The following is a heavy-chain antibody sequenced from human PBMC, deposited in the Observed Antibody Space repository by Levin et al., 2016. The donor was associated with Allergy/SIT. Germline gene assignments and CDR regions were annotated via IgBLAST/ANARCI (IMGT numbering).Heavy chain of an antibody. D-gene: IGHD6-6*01. CDR2: IWYDGSNK. CDR3: ARDFIEYSSSSFDY. V-gene: IGHV3-33*01. CDR1: GFTFSSYG. J-gene: IGHJ4*02. Sequence: GESLKISCAASGFTFSSYGMHWVRQAPGKGLEWVAVIWYDGSNKYYADSVKGRFTISRDNSKNTLYLQMNSLRAEDTAVYYCARDFIEYSSSSFDYWGQGTLVTVSS.